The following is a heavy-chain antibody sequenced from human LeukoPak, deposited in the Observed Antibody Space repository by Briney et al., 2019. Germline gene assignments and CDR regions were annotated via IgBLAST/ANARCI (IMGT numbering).Heavy chain of an antibody. CDR2: ISGRGGST. CDR1: GVNNYA. Sequence: GGSLRLSCSVSGVNNYAMSWVRQAAAKGLEWVSAISGRGGSTYYADSVKGRFTISRDNAKNTLYLQMNSLRGEDTAVYYCANRGYYDILAGCLRADYWGQGTLVTVSS. V-gene: IGHV3-23*01. J-gene: IGHJ4*02. CDR3: ANRGYYDILAGCLRADY. D-gene: IGHD3-9*01.